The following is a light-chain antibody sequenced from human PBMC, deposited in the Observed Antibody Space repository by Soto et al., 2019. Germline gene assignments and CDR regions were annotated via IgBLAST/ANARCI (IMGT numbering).Light chain of an antibody. CDR3: QLYGSSPPRYT. J-gene: IGKJ2*01. Sequence: EIVLTQSPGTLYLSPGERATLSCRASQSVSSNYLAWYQQKRGQAPRLLIYAASARATGIPDRFSGSGSGTDFTLTISRLEPEDFAVYFCQLYGSSPPRYTFAPGTQLEIK. CDR1: QSVSSNY. CDR2: AAS. V-gene: IGKV3-20*01.